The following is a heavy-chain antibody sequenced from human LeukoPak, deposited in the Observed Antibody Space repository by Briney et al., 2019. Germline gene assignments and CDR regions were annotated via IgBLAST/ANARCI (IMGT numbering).Heavy chain of an antibody. J-gene: IGHJ6*02. CDR2: IIPILGIA. V-gene: IGHV1-69*04. CDR1: GGTFSSYA. CDR3: ARELRSSSMDV. D-gene: IGHD3-3*01. Sequence: SVKVSCKASGGTFSSYAISWVRQAPGQGLEWMGRIIPILGIANYAQKFQGRVTITADKSTSTAYMELRSLRSDDTAVYYCARELRSSSMDVWGQGTTVTVSS.